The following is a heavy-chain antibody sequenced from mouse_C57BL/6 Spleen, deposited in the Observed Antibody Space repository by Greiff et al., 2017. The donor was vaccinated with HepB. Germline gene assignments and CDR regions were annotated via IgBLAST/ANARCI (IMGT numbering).Heavy chain of an antibody. V-gene: IGHV5-6*01. Sequence: EVQVVESGGDLVKPGGSLKLSCAASGFTFSSYGMSWVRQTPDKRLEWVATISSGGSYTYYPDSVKGRFTISRDNAKNTLYLQMSSLKSEDTAMYYCARRGDPFDYWGQGTTLTVSS. CDR1: GFTFSSYG. CDR2: ISSGGSYT. CDR3: ARRGDPFDY. J-gene: IGHJ2*01.